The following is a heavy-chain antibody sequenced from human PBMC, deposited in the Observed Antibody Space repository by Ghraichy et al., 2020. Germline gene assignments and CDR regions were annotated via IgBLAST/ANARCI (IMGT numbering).Heavy chain of an antibody. CDR3: ARVVTTGYFYYYYMDV. Sequence: SETLSLTCAVSGGSISSINWWSWVRQPPGKGLEWIGEIYHSGITNYNPSLKSRLTISLDKSKNQFSLQLRSVTAADTAVYYCARVVTTGYFYYYYMDVWGKGTTVTVSS. CDR1: GGSISSINW. J-gene: IGHJ6*03. V-gene: IGHV4-4*02. D-gene: IGHD4-11*01. CDR2: IYHSGIT.